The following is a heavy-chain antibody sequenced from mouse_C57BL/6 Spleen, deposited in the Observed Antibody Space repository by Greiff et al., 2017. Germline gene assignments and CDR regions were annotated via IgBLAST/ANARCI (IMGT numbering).Heavy chain of an antibody. CDR2: IYPGSGST. J-gene: IGHJ3*01. V-gene: IGHV1-55*01. CDR3: AREGAYYSNPWFAY. D-gene: IGHD2-5*01. CDR1: GYTFTSYW. Sequence: QVQLQQPGPELVKPGASVKMSCKASGYTFTSYWITWVKQRPGQGLEWIGDIYPGSGSTNYNEKFKSKATLTGDTSSSTAYMQLSSLTAEDSAVDYCAREGAYYSNPWFAYWGQGTLVTVSA.